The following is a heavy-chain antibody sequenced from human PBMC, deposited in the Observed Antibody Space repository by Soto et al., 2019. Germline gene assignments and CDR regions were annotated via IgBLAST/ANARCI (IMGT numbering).Heavy chain of an antibody. CDR1: GGSISVYY. D-gene: IGHD1-26*01. CDR3: ARGVGSSPPRY. Sequence: SETLSLTCTISGGSISVYYWSWIRQPPGQALEWIGYIYDSGSPYYNPSLRSRVIISADTSKNQISLKLTSATAADTAVYYCARGVGSSPPRYWGRGTLVTAPQ. J-gene: IGHJ4*02. V-gene: IGHV4-59*01. CDR2: IYDSGSP.